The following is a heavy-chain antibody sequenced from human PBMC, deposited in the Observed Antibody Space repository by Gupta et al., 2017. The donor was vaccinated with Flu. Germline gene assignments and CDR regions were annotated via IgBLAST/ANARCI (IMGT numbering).Heavy chain of an antibody. V-gene: IGHV1-2*02. J-gene: IGHJ3*02. CDR3: ARDLLTNPNERSRAFDI. CDR2: INPNSGGT. Sequence: QVQLVQSGAEVKKPGASVKVSCKASGYTFTGYYMHWVRQAPGQGLEWMGWINPNSGGTNYAQKFQGRVTMTRDTSISTAYMELSRLRSDDTAVYYCARDLLTNPNERSRAFDIWGQGTMVTVSS. D-gene: IGHD1-14*01. CDR1: GYTFTGYY.